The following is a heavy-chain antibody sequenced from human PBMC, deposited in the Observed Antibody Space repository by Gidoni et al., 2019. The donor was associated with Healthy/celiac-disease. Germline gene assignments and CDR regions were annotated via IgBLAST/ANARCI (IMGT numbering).Heavy chain of an antibody. D-gene: IGHD3-3*02. V-gene: IGHV3-74*01. CDR1: GFTFSRYW. CDR3: ARDLARIFGVANYYYGMDV. J-gene: IGHJ6*02. Sequence: EVQLVESGGGLVQPGGSLRLSCAASGFTFSRYWMHWVRQAPGKGLVWVSRINSDGSSTSYADSVKGRFTISRDNAKNTLYLQMNSLRAEDTAVYYCARDLARIFGVANYYYGMDVWGQGTTVTVSS. CDR2: INSDGSST.